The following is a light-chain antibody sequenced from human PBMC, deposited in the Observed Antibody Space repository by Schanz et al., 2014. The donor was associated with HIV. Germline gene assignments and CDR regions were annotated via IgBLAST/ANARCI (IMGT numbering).Light chain of an antibody. J-gene: IGKJ2*01. V-gene: IGKV1-5*03. CDR2: QAS. CDR1: QNIANW. CDR3: QQYNSFSST. Sequence: DIQMTQSPSTLSGSVGDRVTITCRASQNIANWVAWYQQKPGTAPNLLIFQASTLNTGVPSTFSGSGSATEFTLTISSLQPDDFATYYCQQYNSFSSTFGQGTKLEIK.